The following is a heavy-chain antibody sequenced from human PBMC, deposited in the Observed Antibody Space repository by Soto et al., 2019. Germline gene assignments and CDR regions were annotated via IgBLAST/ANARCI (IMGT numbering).Heavy chain of an antibody. Sequence: PSETLSLTCSVSGGSISSGYYYWSWIRQPPGKGLDWIGNIYYSGNTYYNPSLKRRLIISIDKTKNEFSLKVGSVAAAVTAVDFCACSLLFGMVAWGQGKTVTVSS. J-gene: IGHJ6*02. CDR3: ACSLLFGMVA. D-gene: IGHD2-21*01. CDR1: GGSISSGYYY. CDR2: IYYSGNT. V-gene: IGHV4-30-4*01.